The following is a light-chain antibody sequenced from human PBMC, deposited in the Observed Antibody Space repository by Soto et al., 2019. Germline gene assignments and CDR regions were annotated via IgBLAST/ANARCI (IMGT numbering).Light chain of an antibody. CDR2: AAS. Sequence: DIQMTQSPSSLSASVGARVTITCQANQHISNYLNWYQQKPGKVPKLLIYAASNLHSGVPSRFSGSGSGTEFTLTISSLQLEDFAAYYCQQSYTSPAFTFGPGTRVNAK. CDR1: QHISNY. J-gene: IGKJ3*01. CDR3: QQSYTSPAFT. V-gene: IGKV1-39*01.